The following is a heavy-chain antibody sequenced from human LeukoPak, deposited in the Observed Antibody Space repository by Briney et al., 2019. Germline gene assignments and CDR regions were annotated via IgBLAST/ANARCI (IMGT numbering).Heavy chain of an antibody. J-gene: IGHJ4*02. D-gene: IGHD2-15*01. Sequence: GESLKISCKGSGYSFTTYWIGWVRQMPGKGLEWMGIIYPGDSDTRYSPSFQGQVAISADKSIGTAYLQWSSLKASDTAMYYCARARYCSGGSCYAEYWGQGTLVTVSS. V-gene: IGHV5-51*01. CDR3: ARARYCSGGSCYAEY. CDR1: GYSFTTYW. CDR2: IYPGDSDT.